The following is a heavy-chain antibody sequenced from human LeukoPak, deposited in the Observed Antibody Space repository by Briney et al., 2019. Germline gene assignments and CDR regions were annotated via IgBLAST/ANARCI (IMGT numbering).Heavy chain of an antibody. V-gene: IGHV4-31*03. CDR2: IYYSGST. Sequence: SETLSLTCTVSGGPISSGGYYWSWIRQHPGKGLEWIGYIYYSGSTYYDPSLKSRVTISVDTSKNQFSLKLSSVTAADTAVYYAARGYCSSTSCYTDDLYFDYWGQGTLVTVSS. D-gene: IGHD2-2*02. CDR1: GGPISSGGYY. J-gene: IGHJ4*02. CDR3: ARGYCSSTSCYTDDLYFDY.